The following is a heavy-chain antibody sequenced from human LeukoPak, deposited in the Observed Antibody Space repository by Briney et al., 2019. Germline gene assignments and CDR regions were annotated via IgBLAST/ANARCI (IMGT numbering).Heavy chain of an antibody. CDR3: ARSYLGYCSSTSCYYYYYGMDV. Sequence: AGGSLRLSCAASGFTVSSNYMSWVRQAPGKGLEWVSVIYSGGSTYYADSVKGRFTISRDNSKNTLYLQMGSLRAEDMAVYYCARSYLGYCSSTSCYYYYYGMDVWGQGTTVTVSS. D-gene: IGHD2-2*01. V-gene: IGHV3-66*01. J-gene: IGHJ6*02. CDR1: GFTVSSNY. CDR2: IYSGGST.